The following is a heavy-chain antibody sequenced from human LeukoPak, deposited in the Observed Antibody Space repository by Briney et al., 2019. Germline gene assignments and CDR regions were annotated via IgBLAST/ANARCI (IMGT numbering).Heavy chain of an antibody. Sequence: PGGSLRLSCIVSGFTFSEAWMTWARQAPGKGLEWIGRSKGRIDGGTTDYSTSVKGRFSISRDDSENTLYLQMNSLKTEDTAFYYCTTGRTLWGQGTLVTVSS. V-gene: IGHV3-15*01. CDR1: GFTFSEAW. CDR2: SKGRIDGGTT. J-gene: IGHJ4*02. D-gene: IGHD1-7*01. CDR3: TTGRTL.